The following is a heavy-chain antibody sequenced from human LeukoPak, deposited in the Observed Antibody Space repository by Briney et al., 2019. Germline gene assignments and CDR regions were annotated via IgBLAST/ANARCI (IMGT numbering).Heavy chain of an antibody. D-gene: IGHD4-17*01. CDR2: IKSKTDGGTT. CDR3: TTGNHDYGPNWFDP. J-gene: IGHJ5*02. V-gene: IGHV3-15*01. CDR1: GFTFSNAW. Sequence: GGSLRLSCAASGFTFSNAWMSWVRQAPGKGLEWVGRIKSKTDGGTTDYAAPVKGGFTISRDDSKNTLYLQMNSLKTEDTAVYYCTTGNHDYGPNWFDPWGQGTLVTVSS.